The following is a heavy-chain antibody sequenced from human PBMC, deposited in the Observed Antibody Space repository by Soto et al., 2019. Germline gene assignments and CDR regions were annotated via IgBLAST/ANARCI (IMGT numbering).Heavy chain of an antibody. J-gene: IGHJ4*02. CDR1: GGSISSYY. V-gene: IGHV4-4*07. D-gene: IGHD3-3*02. CDR2: IYTSGRT. Sequence: SETLSLTYTVSGGSISSYYWSWIRQPAGKGLEWIGRIYTSGRTNFNPSLKSRVTISLDTSKNQFSLKLTPVTAADTAMYYCARVKLAGRGSFHYWGQGTLVTVSS. CDR3: ARVKLAGRGSFHY.